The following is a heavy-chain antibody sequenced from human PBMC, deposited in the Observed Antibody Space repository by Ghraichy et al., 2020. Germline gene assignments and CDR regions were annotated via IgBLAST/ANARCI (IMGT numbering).Heavy chain of an antibody. CDR1: GFTFDDYA. Sequence: LSLTCAASGFTFDDYAMHWVRQAPGKGLEWVSGISWNSGSIGYADSVKGRFTISRDNAKNSLYLQMNSLRAEDTALYYCAKGKGYGDFSYYFDYWGQGTLVTVSS. V-gene: IGHV3-9*01. CDR3: AKGKGYGDFSYYFDY. CDR2: ISWNSGSI. D-gene: IGHD4-17*01. J-gene: IGHJ4*02.